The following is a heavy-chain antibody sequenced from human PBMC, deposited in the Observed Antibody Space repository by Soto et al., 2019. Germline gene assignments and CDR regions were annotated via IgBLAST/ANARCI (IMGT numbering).Heavy chain of an antibody. J-gene: IGHJ4*02. V-gene: IGHV3-23*01. CDR3: AKNPAYFKWELPDY. Sequence: HPGGSLRLSCAASGFTFSSYAMSWVRQAPGKGLEWVSAISGSGGSTYYADSVKGRFTISRDNSKNTLYLQMNSLRAEDTAVYYCAKNPAYFKWELPDYWGQGTLVTVSS. D-gene: IGHD1-26*01. CDR2: ISGSGGST. CDR1: GFTFSSYA.